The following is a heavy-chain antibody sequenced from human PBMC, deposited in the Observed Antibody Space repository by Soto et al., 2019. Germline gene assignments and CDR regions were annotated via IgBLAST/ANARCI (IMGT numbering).Heavy chain of an antibody. V-gene: IGHV3-21*01. D-gene: IGHD3-16*01. Sequence: EVQLVESGGGLVKPGGSLRLSCAASGFTFSSYSMNWVRQAPGKGLEWVSSISSSSSYIYYADSVKGRFTISRDNAKNSLYLQKNSLRAEDTAVYYWARDGGRRGGGYFDLWGRGTLVTVSS. CDR2: ISSSSSYI. CDR1: GFTFSSYS. J-gene: IGHJ2*01. CDR3: ARDGGRRGGGYFDL.